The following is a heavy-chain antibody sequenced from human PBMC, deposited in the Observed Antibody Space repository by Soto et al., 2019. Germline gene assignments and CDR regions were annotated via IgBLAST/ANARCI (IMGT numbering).Heavy chain of an antibody. CDR3: ARDSINDDYYYGMDV. CDR1: GFTFSSYS. Sequence: GGSLRLSCAASGFTFSSYSMNWVRQAPGKGLEWVSSISSSSSYIYYADSVKGRFTISRDNAKNSLYLQMNSLRAEDTAVYYCARDSINDDYYYGMDVWGQGTTVTVSS. D-gene: IGHD2-8*01. V-gene: IGHV3-21*01. J-gene: IGHJ6*02. CDR2: ISSSSSYI.